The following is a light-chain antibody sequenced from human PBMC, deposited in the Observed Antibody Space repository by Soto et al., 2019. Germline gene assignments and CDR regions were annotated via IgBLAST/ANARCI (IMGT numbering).Light chain of an antibody. V-gene: IGKV3-11*01. CDR2: DAS. CDR3: QQRGDGPPIT. CDR1: QSVSSY. Sequence: EIVLTQSPATLSLSPGERATLSCRASQSVSSYLAWYQQKPGQAPRLLIYDASNRATGIPARFSGSGSGTDFTLTISSLEPEDFAIYYCQQRGDGPPITFGQGTRLDI. J-gene: IGKJ5*01.